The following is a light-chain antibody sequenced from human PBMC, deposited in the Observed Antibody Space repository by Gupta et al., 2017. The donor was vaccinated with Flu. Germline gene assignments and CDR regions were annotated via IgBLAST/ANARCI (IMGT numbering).Light chain of an antibody. V-gene: IGLV4-69*01. CDR3: RTWTTSRYV. CDR1: SGHTDDG. Sequence: VKLTSTLDSGHTDDGSAGHQHKTEKGPRNWQKVILDGSSRKRAGIPDRFSGSSSGDAPALTIASLQAEEEADYYCRTWTTSRYVFGFGTKITVL. CDR2: VILDGSS. J-gene: IGLJ1*01.